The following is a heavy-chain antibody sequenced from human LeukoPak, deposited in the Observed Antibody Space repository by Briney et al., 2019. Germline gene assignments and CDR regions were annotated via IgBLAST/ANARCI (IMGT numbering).Heavy chain of an antibody. CDR3: AKAYHYGAGSSFDY. CDR2: ISARGDNT. J-gene: IGHJ4*02. V-gene: IGHV3-23*01. CDR1: GFTFTNYA. Sequence: GGSLTLSCAASGFTFTNYAMSWVRQAPGKGLEWVSAISARGDNTYYADSVKGRFSISRGNSQNTQYLQMNSLRAEDTAIYYCAKAYHYGAGSSFDYWGQGILVTVSS. D-gene: IGHD3-10*01.